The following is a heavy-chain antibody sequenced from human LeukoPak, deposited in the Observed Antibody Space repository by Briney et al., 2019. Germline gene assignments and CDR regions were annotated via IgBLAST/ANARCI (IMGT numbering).Heavy chain of an antibody. CDR1: GYTFASYD. Sequence: ASVKVSCKASGYTFASYDISWVRQAPGQGLECMGWISAYNGNTNYAQKFQGRVTMTTETSTSTAYMELRSLRSDDTAVYYCARVPVYSSGWYPIDYWGQGTLVTVSS. CDR2: ISAYNGNT. D-gene: IGHD6-19*01. V-gene: IGHV1-18*01. J-gene: IGHJ4*02. CDR3: ARVPVYSSGWYPIDY.